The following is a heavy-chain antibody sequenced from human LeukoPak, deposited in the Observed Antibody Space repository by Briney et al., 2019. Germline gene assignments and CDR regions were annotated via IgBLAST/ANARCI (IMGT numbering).Heavy chain of an antibody. CDR1: GGSISSGGYY. CDR3: ARETDIVVVPAASD. Sequence: SETLSLTCTVSGGSISSGGYYWSWIRQHPGKGLEWIGYIYYSGSTYYNPSLKSRVTISVDTSKNQFSLKLSSVTAADTAVYYCARETDIVVVPAASDWGQGTLVTVSS. J-gene: IGHJ4*02. CDR2: IYYSGST. D-gene: IGHD2-2*01. V-gene: IGHV4-31*03.